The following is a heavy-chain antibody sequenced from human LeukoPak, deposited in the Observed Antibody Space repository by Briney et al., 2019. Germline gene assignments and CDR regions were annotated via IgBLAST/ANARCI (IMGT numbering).Heavy chain of an antibody. CDR3: ARGRGYGGTDDAFDI. CDR1: GFTFSSYW. CDR2: ISGSGGST. Sequence: PGGSLRLSCAASGFTFSSYWMSWVRQAPGKGLEWVSAISGSGGSTYYADSVKGRFTISRDNSKNTLYLQMNSLRAEDTAVYYCARGRGYGGTDDAFDIWGQGTMVTVSS. D-gene: IGHD4-23*01. J-gene: IGHJ3*02. V-gene: IGHV3-23*01.